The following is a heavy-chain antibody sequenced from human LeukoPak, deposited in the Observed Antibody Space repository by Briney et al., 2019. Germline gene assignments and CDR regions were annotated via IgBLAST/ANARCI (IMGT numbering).Heavy chain of an antibody. CDR2: ISSSSSYI. D-gene: IGHD3-22*01. CDR3: ARSPNTYYYDSSGYYEGYYLDY. CDR1: GFTFSSYS. Sequence: PGGSLRLSCAASGFTFSSYSMNWVRQAPGKGLEWVSSISSSSSYIYYADSVKGRFTISRDNAKNSLYLQMNSLRAEDTAVYYCARSPNTYYYDSSGYYEGYYLDYWGQGTLVTVSS. V-gene: IGHV3-21*01. J-gene: IGHJ4*02.